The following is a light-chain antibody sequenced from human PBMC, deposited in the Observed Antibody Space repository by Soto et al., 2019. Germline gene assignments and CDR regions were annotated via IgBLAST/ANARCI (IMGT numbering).Light chain of an antibody. CDR1: QSISSW. CDR2: HAS. Sequence: IQLTQSPSSRSASVGDRVTITCRASQSISSWLAWYQQKPGTAPKLLIYHASTLESGVPSRFSGSGSGTEFTLTISSLQPDDFATYYCQHYNSYSEAFGQGTKVDIK. J-gene: IGKJ1*01. V-gene: IGKV1-5*01. CDR3: QHYNSYSEA.